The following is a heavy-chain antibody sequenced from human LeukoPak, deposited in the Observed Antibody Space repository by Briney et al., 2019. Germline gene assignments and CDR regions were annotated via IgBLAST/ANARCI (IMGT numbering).Heavy chain of an antibody. D-gene: IGHD3-3*01. CDR3: ARDRNRRFLEWLSYFDY. CDR1: GFTFSSYA. V-gene: IGHV3-23*01. CDR2: ISGSGGST. Sequence: GGSLRLSCAASGFTFSSYAMSWVRQAPGKGLEWVSAISGSGGSTYYADSVKGRFTISRDNAKNSLYLQMNSLRAEDTAVYYCARDRNRRFLEWLSYFDYWGQGTLVTVSS. J-gene: IGHJ4*02.